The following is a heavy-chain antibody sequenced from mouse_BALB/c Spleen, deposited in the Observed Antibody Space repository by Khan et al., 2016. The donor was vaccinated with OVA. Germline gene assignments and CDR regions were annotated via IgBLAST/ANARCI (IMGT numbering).Heavy chain of an antibody. CDR3: ARSGYFAWFAY. J-gene: IGHJ3*01. CDR2: IDPENGET. CDR1: GFNIKDYY. V-gene: IGHV14-1*02. Sequence: VQLQQSGAELVRPGALVKLSCKASGFNIKDYYIHWVKQRPEQGLEWIGWIDPENGETGYDPKFQGKATITSDTSSNTAYLQLSILTSNDTSVYSCARSGYFAWFAYWGQGTLVTVSA.